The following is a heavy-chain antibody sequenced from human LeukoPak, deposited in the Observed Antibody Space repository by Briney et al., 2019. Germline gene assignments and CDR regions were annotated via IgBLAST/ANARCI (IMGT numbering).Heavy chain of an antibody. CDR3: ARGGVEDYGDLIDY. CDR2: INPNSGGT. J-gene: IGHJ4*02. CDR1: GYTFTGYY. D-gene: IGHD4-17*01. V-gene: IGHV1-2*02. Sequence: ASVKVSCKASGYTFTGYYMHWVRQAPGQGLEWMGWINPNSGGTDYAQKFQGRVTMTRDTSISTAYMELSRLRSDDTAVYYCARGGVEDYGDLIDYWGQGTLVTVSS.